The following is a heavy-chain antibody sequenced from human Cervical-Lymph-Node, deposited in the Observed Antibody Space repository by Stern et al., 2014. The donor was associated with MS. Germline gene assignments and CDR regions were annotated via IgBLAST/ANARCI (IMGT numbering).Heavy chain of an antibody. J-gene: IGHJ4*02. D-gene: IGHD3-10*01. CDR1: GFTFSNSW. V-gene: IGHV3-74*02. CDR2: INRDGSTT. Sequence: VQLVESGGCLVQPGGSLRLSCAASGFTFSNSWMHWVRQAPGKGLVWVSRINRDGSTTTYADSVKGRFTISRDNAKNTLYLQMSSLRAEDTAVYYCTILSGPFDHWGQGTLVTVSS. CDR3: TILSGPFDH.